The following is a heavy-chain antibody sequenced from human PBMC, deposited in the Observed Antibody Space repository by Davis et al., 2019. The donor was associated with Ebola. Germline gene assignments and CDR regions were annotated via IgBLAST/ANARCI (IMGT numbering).Heavy chain of an antibody. CDR2: IYYSGST. D-gene: IGHD6-19*01. V-gene: IGHV4-59*01. CDR1: GGSISSYY. J-gene: IGHJ4*02. CDR3: ARGRYSSGWYPNANFDY. Sequence: PSETLSLTCTVSGGSISSYYWSWIRQPPGKGLEWIGYIYYSGSTNYNPSLKSRVTISVDTSKNQFSLKLSSVTAADTAVYYCARGRYSSGWYPNANFDYWGQGTLVTVSS.